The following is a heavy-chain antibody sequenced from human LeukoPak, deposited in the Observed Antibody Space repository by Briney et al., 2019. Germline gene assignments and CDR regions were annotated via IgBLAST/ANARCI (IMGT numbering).Heavy chain of an antibody. D-gene: IGHD6-19*01. J-gene: IGHJ4*02. CDR3: ARDDLGSGLFNY. CDR1: GGSITTYY. CDR2: IFYIGST. Sequence: SETLSLTCTVSGGSITTYYWTWIPQPPGKGLEWVGNIFYIGSTNYNPSLKSRVTISVDTSKNQFSLKLRSLTAADTAVYYCARDDLGSGLFNYRGQGTLVTVSS. V-gene: IGHV4-59*01.